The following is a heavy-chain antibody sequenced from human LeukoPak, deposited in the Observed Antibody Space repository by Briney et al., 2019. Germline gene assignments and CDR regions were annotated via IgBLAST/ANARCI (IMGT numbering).Heavy chain of an antibody. CDR1: GFTFSSYT. V-gene: IGHV3-21*01. D-gene: IGHD3-10*01. Sequence: GGSLRLSCAASGFTFSSYTMNWVRQAPGKGLEWVSSISSSSSYIYYADSVKGRFTISRDNAKSSLSLQMNSLRDEDTAVYYCARELGYYGSGSYIPSYYYYGMDVWGQGTTVTGSS. J-gene: IGHJ6*02. CDR3: ARELGYYGSGSYIPSYYYYGMDV. CDR2: ISSSSSYI.